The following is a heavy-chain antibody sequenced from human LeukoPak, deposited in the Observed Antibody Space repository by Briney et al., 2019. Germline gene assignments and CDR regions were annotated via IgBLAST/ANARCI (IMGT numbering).Heavy chain of an antibody. CDR2: IYSGGST. J-gene: IGHJ5*02. D-gene: IGHD6-13*01. CDR1: GFTVSSNY. Sequence: GGSLRLSCAASGFTVSSNYMSWVRQAPGKGLEWVSVIYSGGSTYYADSVKGRFTISRDNSKNTLYLQMNSLRAEDTAVYYCARVQKGIAAAGTGGGWFDPWGQGTLVTVSA. V-gene: IGHV3-53*01. CDR3: ARVQKGIAAAGTGGGWFDP.